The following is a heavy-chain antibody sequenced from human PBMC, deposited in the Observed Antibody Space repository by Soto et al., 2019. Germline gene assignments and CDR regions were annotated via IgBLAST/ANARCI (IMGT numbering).Heavy chain of an antibody. J-gene: IGHJ6*02. CDR1: GFTFSSYA. D-gene: IGHD6-13*01. V-gene: IGHV3-30-3*01. Sequence: GGSLRLSCAASGFTFSSYAMHWVRQAPGKGLEWVAVLSYDGSNKYYADSVKGRFTISRDNSKNTLYLLMNSLRAEDTAVYYCAREKEGIAAAGYYYYYGMDVWGQGTTVIVCS. CDR3: AREKEGIAAAGYYYYYGMDV. CDR2: LSYDGSNK.